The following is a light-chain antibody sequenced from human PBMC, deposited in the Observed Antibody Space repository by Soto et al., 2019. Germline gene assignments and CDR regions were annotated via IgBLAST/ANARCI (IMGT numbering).Light chain of an antibody. Sequence: EIELMQSPGTLSLSPGERATLSCRASQSVSSDLAWYQQKPGQAPRLLIYSASTRATGIPGRFSGSGSGTEFTLTISSLQSEDFAVYFCQQYNIWPLWTFGQGTKVDI. CDR3: QQYNIWPLWT. V-gene: IGKV3-15*01. CDR2: SAS. J-gene: IGKJ1*01. CDR1: QSVSSD.